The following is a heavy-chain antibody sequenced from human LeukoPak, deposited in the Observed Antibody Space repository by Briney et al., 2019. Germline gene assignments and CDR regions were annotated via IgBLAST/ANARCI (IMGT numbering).Heavy chain of an antibody. J-gene: IGHJ5*02. Sequence: SETLSLTCTVSVGPISGYYWSWIRQAPGKGLEWIGNFYYSGITNYNPSLKSRVTILVDTAKNQFSLKLSSVTATDTAFYYCAKQPYGRDWFDPWGQGTLVTVSS. V-gene: IGHV4-59*08. CDR1: VGPISGYY. CDR3: AKQPYGRDWFDP. D-gene: IGHD3-10*01. CDR2: FYYSGIT.